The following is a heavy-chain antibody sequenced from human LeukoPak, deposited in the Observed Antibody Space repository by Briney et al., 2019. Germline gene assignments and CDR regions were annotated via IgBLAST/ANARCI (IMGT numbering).Heavy chain of an antibody. J-gene: IGHJ4*02. CDR3: ARTLGADEGADY. Sequence: GGSLRLSCAASGFTFSGYWMTWVRQAPGKGLEWVANVNQDGGNKRYVESVKGRFTISRDNAKNSLYLQMNSLRAEDTAVYYCARTLGADEGADYWGQGTLVTVSS. CDR2: VNQDGGNK. CDR1: GFTFSGYW. V-gene: IGHV3-7*01. D-gene: IGHD1-26*01.